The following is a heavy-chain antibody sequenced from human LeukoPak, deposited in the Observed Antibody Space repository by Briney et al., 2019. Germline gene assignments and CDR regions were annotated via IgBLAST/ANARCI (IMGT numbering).Heavy chain of an antibody. V-gene: IGHV3-23*01. CDR3: ATVMGSSPSTAYFAY. Sequence: PGGSLRLSCGGSGFTFSRNAINWVRQTPGKGLEWLSAISSDGRYIYYTDSVKGRFTTSRDSSRNTVYLQMNGLRVEDTAVYSCATVMGSSPSTAYFAYWGQGTLVTVSS. CDR2: ISSDGRYI. CDR1: GFTFSRNA. D-gene: IGHD6-6*01. J-gene: IGHJ4*02.